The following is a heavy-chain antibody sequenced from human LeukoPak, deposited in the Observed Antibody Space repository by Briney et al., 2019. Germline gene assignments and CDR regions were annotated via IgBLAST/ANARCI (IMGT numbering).Heavy chain of an antibody. CDR3: ARVSSRGYSGYDCFDY. V-gene: IGHV1-18*01. Sequence: GASVKVSCKASGYTFTSYGISWVRQAPGQGLEWMGWISAYNGNTNYAQKLQGRVTMTTDTSTSTAYMELRSLRSDDTAVYYCARVSSRGYSGYDCFDYWGQGTLVTVSS. CDR1: GYTFTSYG. D-gene: IGHD5-12*01. J-gene: IGHJ4*02. CDR2: ISAYNGNT.